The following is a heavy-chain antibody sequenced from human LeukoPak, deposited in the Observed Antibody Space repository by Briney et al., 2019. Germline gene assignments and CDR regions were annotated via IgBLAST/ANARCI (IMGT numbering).Heavy chain of an antibody. CDR2: INHSGST. J-gene: IGHJ3*02. CDR3: ARAGDAQGSLGAFDI. Sequence: SETLSLTCAGYGGSFSGYYWSWIRQPPGKGLEWIGEINHSGSTNYNPSLKSRVTISVDTSKNQFSLKLSSVTAADTAVYYCARAGDAQGSLGAFDIWGQGTMVTVSS. D-gene: IGHD1-26*01. V-gene: IGHV4-34*01. CDR1: GGSFSGYY.